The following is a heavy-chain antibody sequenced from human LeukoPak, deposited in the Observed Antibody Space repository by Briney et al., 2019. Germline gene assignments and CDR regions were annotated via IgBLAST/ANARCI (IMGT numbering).Heavy chain of an antibody. CDR3: ASRKLGNDY. CDR1: GGSFSGYY. Sequence: SETLSLTCAVYGGSFSGYYWTWIRQPPGKGLEWIGEIDHSGSTSYSPSLKSRVTISADTSQNQFSLKLSSVTAADTAVYYCASRKLGNDYWGQGTLVTVSS. V-gene: IGHV4-34*01. J-gene: IGHJ4*02. D-gene: IGHD7-27*01. CDR2: IDHSGST.